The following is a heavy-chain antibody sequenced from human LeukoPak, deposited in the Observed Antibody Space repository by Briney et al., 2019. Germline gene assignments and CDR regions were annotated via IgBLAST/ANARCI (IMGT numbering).Heavy chain of an antibody. Sequence: ASVKVSXKASGYTLIDYFIHWVRQAPGQGLEWIGRINPKSGDTEYVQKFQGRVTMTRDTSISTLYMELTRLTSDDTAVYFCARDLTSTPYWELDYWGQGTLVTVSS. CDR3: ARDLTSTPYWELDY. CDR1: GYTLIDYF. J-gene: IGHJ4*02. V-gene: IGHV1-2*02. D-gene: IGHD2-8*02. CDR2: INPKSGDT.